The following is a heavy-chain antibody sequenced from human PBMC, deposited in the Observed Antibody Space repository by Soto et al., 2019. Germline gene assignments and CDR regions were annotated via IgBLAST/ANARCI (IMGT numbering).Heavy chain of an antibody. CDR2: ISGSGGST. CDR3: AKTLVWYYFDY. CDR1: GFTFSSYA. J-gene: IGHJ4*02. V-gene: IGHV3-23*01. Sequence: GGSLRLSCAASGFTFSSYAMSWVRQAPGKGLEWVSAISGSGGSTDYADSVKGRFTISRDNSKNTLYLQMNSLRAEDTAVYYSAKTLVWYYFDYWGQGTLVTVSS. D-gene: IGHD3-10*01.